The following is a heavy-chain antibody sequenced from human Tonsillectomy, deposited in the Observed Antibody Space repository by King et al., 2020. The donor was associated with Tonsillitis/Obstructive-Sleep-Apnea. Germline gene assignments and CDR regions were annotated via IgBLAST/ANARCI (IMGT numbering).Heavy chain of an antibody. Sequence: VQLQESGPGLVKPSQTLSLTCTVSGGSISSGGYYWSWIRQHPGKGLEWIGYIYYSGSTYYNPSHKSRVTLSVDTTKNQFSLKLSSVTAADTAVYDCAGGGGNGGNLDFDYWGQGTLVTVSS. CDR1: GGSISSGGYY. D-gene: IGHD4-23*01. V-gene: IGHV4-31*03. CDR3: AGGGGNGGNLDFDY. J-gene: IGHJ4*02. CDR2: IYYSGST.